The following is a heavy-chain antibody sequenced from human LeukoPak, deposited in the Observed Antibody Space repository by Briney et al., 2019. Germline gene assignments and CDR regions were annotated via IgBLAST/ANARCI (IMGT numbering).Heavy chain of an antibody. CDR3: ARVRDGYNDAYDI. V-gene: IGHV1-46*01. CDR2: IKPSGGNT. J-gene: IGHJ3*02. CDR1: GYGFTSYN. D-gene: IGHD5-24*01. Sequence: ASVKVSCKTSGYGFTSYNLHWVRQAPGQRREWMGIIKPSGGNTNYAQKFQGRVTMTRDTSTSTVYMELSSLKSEDTAVYYCARVRDGYNDAYDIWGQGTMVTVSS.